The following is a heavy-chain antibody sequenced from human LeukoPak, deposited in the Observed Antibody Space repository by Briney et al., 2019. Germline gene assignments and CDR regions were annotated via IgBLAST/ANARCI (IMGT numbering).Heavy chain of an antibody. Sequence: ASVKVSCKASGGTFSRFAVSWVRQAPGQGLEWMGWINPNSGGTNYAQKFQGRVTMTRDTSISTAYMELSRLRSDDTAVYYCASALRSYDILTGATNYWGQGTLVTVSS. CDR2: INPNSGGT. J-gene: IGHJ4*02. CDR3: ASALRSYDILTGATNY. V-gene: IGHV1-2*02. CDR1: GGTFSRFA. D-gene: IGHD3-9*01.